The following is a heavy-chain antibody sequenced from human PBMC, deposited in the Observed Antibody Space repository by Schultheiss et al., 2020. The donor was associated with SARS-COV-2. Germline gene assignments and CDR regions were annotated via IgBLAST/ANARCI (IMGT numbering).Heavy chain of an antibody. V-gene: IGHV4-39*07. Sequence: SETLSLTCTVSGGSISSGGYYWSWIRQPPGKGLEWIGSIYHSGSTYYNPSLKSRVTISVDTSKNQFSLKLSSVTAADTAVYYCAREERAIVVVVAATFDPWGQGTLVTVSS. CDR1: GGSISSGGYY. D-gene: IGHD2-15*01. CDR2: IYHSGST. J-gene: IGHJ5*02. CDR3: AREERAIVVVVAATFDP.